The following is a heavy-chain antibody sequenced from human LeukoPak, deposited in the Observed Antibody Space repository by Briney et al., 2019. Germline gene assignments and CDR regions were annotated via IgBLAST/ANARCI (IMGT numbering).Heavy chain of an antibody. CDR1: GGSFSSGSYY. V-gene: IGHV4-61*01. D-gene: IGHD2-15*01. Sequence: SETLSLTCTVSGGSFSSGSYYWSWIRQPPGKGLEWLGYIYYSGSTNYNPSLKSRVTISVDTSKNQFSLKLSSVTAADTAVYYCARAVVVVAATFWFDPWGQGTLVTVSS. CDR3: ARAVVVVAATFWFDP. CDR2: IYYSGST. J-gene: IGHJ5*02.